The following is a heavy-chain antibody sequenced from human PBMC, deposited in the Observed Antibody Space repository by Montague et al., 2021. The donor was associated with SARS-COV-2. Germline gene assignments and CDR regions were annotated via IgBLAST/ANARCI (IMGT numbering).Heavy chain of an antibody. CDR1: GGSISSYY. J-gene: IGHJ3*02. CDR2: MYYSGST. Sequence: SETLSLTCTVSGGSISSYYWSWIRQPPGKGLEWIGYMYYSGSTNYNPSLKSRVTISVDTSKNQFSLKLGSMTAADTAVYYCAREGRGYCSSTSCQSAFDIGGQGTRVTVSS. CDR3: AREGRGYCSSTSCQSAFDI. V-gene: IGHV4-59*01. D-gene: IGHD2-2*01.